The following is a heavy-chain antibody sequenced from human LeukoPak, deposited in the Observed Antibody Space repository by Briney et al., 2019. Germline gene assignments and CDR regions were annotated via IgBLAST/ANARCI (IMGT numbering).Heavy chain of an antibody. D-gene: IGHD3-22*01. Sequence: PSQTLSLTCAVSGGSISSGGYSWIWLRQPPGQGLEWIGYIYHSGSTYYTPSLKSRATISVDRSKNPFSLKFSSVTAADTAVYYCARGGYYDSSGSYDYWGQGTLVTVSS. V-gene: IGHV4-30-2*01. CDR3: ARGGYYDSSGSYDY. CDR1: GGSISSGGYS. CDR2: IYHSGST. J-gene: IGHJ4*02.